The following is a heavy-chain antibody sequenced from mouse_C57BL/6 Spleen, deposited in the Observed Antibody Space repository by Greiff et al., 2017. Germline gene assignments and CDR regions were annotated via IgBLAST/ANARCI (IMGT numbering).Heavy chain of an antibody. Sequence: EVKLMESGPGMVKPSQSLSLPCTVTGYSITSGYDWHWIRHFPGNKLEWMGYISYSGSTNYNPSLKSRISITHDTSKNHFFLKLNSVTTEDTATYYCARGYYGSSPWFAYWGQGTLVTVSA. CDR1: GYSITSGYD. CDR2: ISYSGST. D-gene: IGHD1-1*01. CDR3: ARGYYGSSPWFAY. V-gene: IGHV3-1*01. J-gene: IGHJ3*01.